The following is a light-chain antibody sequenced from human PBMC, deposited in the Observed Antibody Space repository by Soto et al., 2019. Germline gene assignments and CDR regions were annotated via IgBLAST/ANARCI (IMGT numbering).Light chain of an antibody. Sequence: DIQMTQSPSTLSASVGDRVTITCRASQTISSWLAWYQQKAGTAPKLLIYQASTLRSGVPSRVSGSGSGTEFTLTISSLQPDDFASYYCQQYSTFSCTFGQGTKVEIK. CDR3: QQYSTFSCT. CDR2: QAS. V-gene: IGKV1-5*03. J-gene: IGKJ1*01. CDR1: QTISSW.